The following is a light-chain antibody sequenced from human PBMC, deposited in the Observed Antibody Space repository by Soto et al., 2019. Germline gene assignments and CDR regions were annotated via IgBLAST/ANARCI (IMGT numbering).Light chain of an antibody. CDR1: QTISSW. CDR2: KAS. Sequence: DIQMTQSPSTLSGSVEDRVTITCRASQTISSWLAWYQQKPGKAPKLLISKASTLKNGVPSRLSGSGSGTEFTLTISSLQPDDFATYYCQHCNSYSEAFGQGTNLDIK. CDR3: QHCNSYSEA. V-gene: IGKV1-5*03. J-gene: IGKJ1*01.